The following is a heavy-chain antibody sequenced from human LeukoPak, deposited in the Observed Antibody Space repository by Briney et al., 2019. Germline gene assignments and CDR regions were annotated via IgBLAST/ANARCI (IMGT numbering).Heavy chain of an antibody. CDR1: GYTFTSYG. V-gene: IGHV1-18*01. D-gene: IGHD6-13*01. CDR2: ISAYNGNT. J-gene: IGHJ3*02. CDR3: ARDDSPAAAGTGAAFDI. Sequence: ASVKVSCKASGYTFTSYGINWVRQAPGQGLEWMGWISAYNGNTNYAQKLQGRVTMTTDTSTSTAYMELRSLRSDDTAVYYCARDDSPAAAGTGAAFDIWGQGTMVTVSS.